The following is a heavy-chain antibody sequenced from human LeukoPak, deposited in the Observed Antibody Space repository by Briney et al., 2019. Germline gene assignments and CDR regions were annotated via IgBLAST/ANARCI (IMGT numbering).Heavy chain of an antibody. CDR2: TYDSGTT. D-gene: IGHD6-19*01. CDR1: GFTVSSNY. CDR3: AGRRSSGWYAY. V-gene: IGHV3-53*01. J-gene: IGHJ4*02. Sequence: PGGSLRLSCATSGFTVSSNYMNWVRQAPGKGLEWVSVTYDSGTTYYADSVKGRFLIFRDTSKNTVDLQMNSLRVEDTAVYYCAGRRSSGWYAYWGQGTLVTVSS.